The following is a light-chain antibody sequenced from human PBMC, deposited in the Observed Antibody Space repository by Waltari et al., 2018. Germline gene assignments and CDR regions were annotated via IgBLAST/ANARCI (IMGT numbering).Light chain of an antibody. Sequence: EIVVTQSPATLSVSPGERATLYCRASQSIGDNLAWYQQKPGQPPRLLIYSASRRVPGVPDRVSGSGSGTDFTLTISSLQTEDFAVYYCQQCNDWPPYTFGRGTKLEI. V-gene: IGKV3-15*01. CDR1: QSIGDN. J-gene: IGKJ2*01. CDR3: QQCNDWPPYT. CDR2: SAS.